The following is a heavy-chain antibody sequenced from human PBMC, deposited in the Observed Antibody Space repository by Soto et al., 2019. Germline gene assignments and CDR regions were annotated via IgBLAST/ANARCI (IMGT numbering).Heavy chain of an antibody. D-gene: IGHD2-8*01. CDR1: GFTFNNYA. Sequence: GGSLRLSCAASGFTFNNYAMNWARQAPGRGLEWVSIISPNGDSTYYADSVKGRFTISRDNSQNTVFLQMNSLRAEDTAIYFCAKVRLTDYLRYAPHLWGQGTLVTVSS. CDR3: AKVRLTDYLRYAPHL. CDR2: ISPNGDST. V-gene: IGHV3-23*01. J-gene: IGHJ3*01.